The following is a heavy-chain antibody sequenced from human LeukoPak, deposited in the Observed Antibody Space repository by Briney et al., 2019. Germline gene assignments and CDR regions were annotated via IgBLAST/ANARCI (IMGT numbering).Heavy chain of an antibody. V-gene: IGHV3-7*03. J-gene: IGHJ4*02. D-gene: IGHD6-13*01. CDR3: TLIAAAGTGY. CDR1: EFSSSSYW. CDR2: IKQDGSEK. Sequence: SGGSLRLPCAASEFSSSSYWMSWVRQAPGKGLEWVANIKQDGSEKYYVDSVKGRFTISRDNAKNSLYLQMNSLRAEDTAVYYCTLIAAAGTGYWGQGTLVTVSS.